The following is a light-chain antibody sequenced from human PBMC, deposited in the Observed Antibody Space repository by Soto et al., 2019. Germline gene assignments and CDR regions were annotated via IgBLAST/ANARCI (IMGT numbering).Light chain of an antibody. V-gene: IGKV1-5*01. CDR1: QSFSDW. Sequence: DIQLTQSPSTLAASVGDRVTITCRASQSFSDWLAWYQQKPGKAPELLISDASTLTPGVPSRFSGSGSGTEFTLIISSLQPDDVATYFCQEYKTYAFGPGTRVEIK. J-gene: IGKJ2*01. CDR3: QEYKTYA. CDR2: DAS.